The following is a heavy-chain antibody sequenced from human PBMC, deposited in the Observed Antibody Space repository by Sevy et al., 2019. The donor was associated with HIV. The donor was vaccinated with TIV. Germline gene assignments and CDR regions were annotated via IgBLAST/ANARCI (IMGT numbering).Heavy chain of an antibody. CDR2: INQDGSET. J-gene: IGHJ4*02. CDR3: ARLFYGSADY. Sequence: GGSLRLSCAASGFTFSSYWMSWVRQAPGKGLEWVATINQDGSETFYVDSVRGRFTISIHNPRKSLYLQMNSLSAEDTAVYYCARLFYGSADYWGQGTLVTVSS. CDR1: GFTFSSYW. D-gene: IGHD3-10*01. V-gene: IGHV3-7*01.